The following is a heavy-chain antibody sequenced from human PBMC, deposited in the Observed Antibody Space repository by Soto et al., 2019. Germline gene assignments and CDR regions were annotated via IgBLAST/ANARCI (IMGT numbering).Heavy chain of an antibody. CDR3: ARDRDSSGSVDAFDI. D-gene: IGHD6-19*01. Sequence: ASVKVSCKASGYTFTSYYMHWVRQAPGQGLEWMGIINPSGGSTSYAQKFQSRDTMTRYTSTSIVYMELSSLRSEDTAVYYCARDRDSSGSVDAFDIWGQGTMVTVSS. V-gene: IGHV1-46*01. CDR2: INPSGGST. CDR1: GYTFTSYY. J-gene: IGHJ3*02.